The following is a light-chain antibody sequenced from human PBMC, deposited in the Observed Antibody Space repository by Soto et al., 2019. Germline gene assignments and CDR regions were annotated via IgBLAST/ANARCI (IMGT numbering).Light chain of an antibody. Sequence: QSALTQPPSASGSPGQSVTISCTGTSSDVGGYNFVSWYQHHPGKAPKLIIYEVNKRPSGVPNRFSGSKSGNTASLTVSGLQAEDEADYYCSSYAGSNIYVFGTGTKLTVL. J-gene: IGLJ1*01. V-gene: IGLV2-8*01. CDR2: EVN. CDR1: SSDVGGYNF. CDR3: SSYAGSNIYV.